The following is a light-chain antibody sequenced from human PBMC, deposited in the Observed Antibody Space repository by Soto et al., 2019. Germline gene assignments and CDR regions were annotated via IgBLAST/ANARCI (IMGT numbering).Light chain of an antibody. CDR3: QQYGSSPLT. CDR2: GAS. CDR1: ESVSDNY. J-gene: IGKJ4*01. Sequence: EIVLTQSPGTLSLSPGERATLSCRASESVSDNYLAWYQQRSGQAPRLVIYGASSSASAVPARVSGSGSGADFTRTISRLEPEDFAVYYCQQYGSSPLTCGGGTKVEIK. V-gene: IGKV3-20*01.